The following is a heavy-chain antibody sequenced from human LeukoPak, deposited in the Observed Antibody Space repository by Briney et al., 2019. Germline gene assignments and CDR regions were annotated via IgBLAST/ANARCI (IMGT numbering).Heavy chain of an antibody. Sequence: PGGSLRLSCAASGFTFSSYAMHWVRQAPGKGLEYVSAISSNGGSTYYANSVNGRFTISRDNSKNTLYLQMGSLRAEDMAVYYRARGRNGSGYYFDYWGQGTLVTVSS. V-gene: IGHV3-64*01. CDR3: ARGRNGSGYYFDY. CDR1: GFTFSSYA. CDR2: ISSNGGST. D-gene: IGHD3-10*01. J-gene: IGHJ4*02.